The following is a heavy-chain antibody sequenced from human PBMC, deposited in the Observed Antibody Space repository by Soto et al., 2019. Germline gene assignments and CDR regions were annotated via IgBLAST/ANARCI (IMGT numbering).Heavy chain of an antibody. Sequence: QVQLQESGPGLVKPSGTLSLTCAVSGGSFTSNNWWTWVRQPPGQGLEWIGEIYRTGSTNYNPSLKGRVTRSLDKSENQSSLKVTSLTAADTAVYYCASRDPGTSVDYWGQGTLVTVSS. CDR1: GGSFTSNNW. CDR3: ASRDPGTSVDY. V-gene: IGHV4-4*02. J-gene: IGHJ4*02. D-gene: IGHD1-7*01. CDR2: IYRTGST.